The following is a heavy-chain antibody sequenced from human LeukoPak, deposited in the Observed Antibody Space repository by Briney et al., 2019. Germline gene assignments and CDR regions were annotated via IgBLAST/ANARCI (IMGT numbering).Heavy chain of an antibody. CDR3: SRINYGGNSGYHFDS. CDR2: IGGSGSGP. Sequence: GGSLRLSCVASGFKFDYFAMSWVRQAPGKRLEWVSTIGGSGSGPSYADSVRGRFTISRDNSNNMVYLQMYSLGAEDTAVYYCSRINYGGNSGYHFDSWGQGTLVTVSS. J-gene: IGHJ4*02. CDR1: GFKFDYFA. V-gene: IGHV3-23*01. D-gene: IGHD4-23*01.